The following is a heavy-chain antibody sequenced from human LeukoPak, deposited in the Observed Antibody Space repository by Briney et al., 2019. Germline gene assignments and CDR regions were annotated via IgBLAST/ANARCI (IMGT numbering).Heavy chain of an antibody. J-gene: IGHJ4*02. CDR2: IYSGGDT. CDR3: TRGPGSTWYSDY. CDR1: GFTVSSNY. D-gene: IGHD6-13*01. Sequence: GGSLRLSCAASGFTVSSNYMNWVRQAPGKGLEWVLIIYSGGDTYYADSVKGRFTISRDNSKNTLYLQMNSLRAEDTAVYYCTRGPGSTWYSDYWGQGTLVTVSS. V-gene: IGHV3-66*02.